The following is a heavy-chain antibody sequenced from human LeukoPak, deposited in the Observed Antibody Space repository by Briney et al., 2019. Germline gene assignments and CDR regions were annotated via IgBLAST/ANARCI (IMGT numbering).Heavy chain of an antibody. CDR2: IYSSGST. CDR1: GGXISSYY. D-gene: IGHD6-19*01. J-gene: IGHJ4*02. Sequence: SETLSLTCTVSGGXISSYYWSWIRQPAGKGLEWIGLIYSSGSTNYNPSLKSRVTMSVDTSKNQFSLKLSSVTAADTAVYYCARGDIAVAATDYWGQGTLVTVSS. CDR3: ARGDIAVAATDY. V-gene: IGHV4-4*07.